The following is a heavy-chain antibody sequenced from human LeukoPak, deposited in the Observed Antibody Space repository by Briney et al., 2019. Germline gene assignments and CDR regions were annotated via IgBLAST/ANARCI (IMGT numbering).Heavy chain of an antibody. CDR3: ARGHSEAYYDILTALIFFDY. Sequence: PGGSLRLSCAASGFTLDDYGMSWVRQAPGKGLEWVSGINWNGGSTVYADSVKGRFTISRDNAKNSLYLQMNSLRAEDTALYYCARGHSEAYYDILTALIFFDYWGQGTLVTVSS. J-gene: IGHJ4*02. CDR1: GFTLDDYG. V-gene: IGHV3-20*04. CDR2: INWNGGST. D-gene: IGHD3-9*01.